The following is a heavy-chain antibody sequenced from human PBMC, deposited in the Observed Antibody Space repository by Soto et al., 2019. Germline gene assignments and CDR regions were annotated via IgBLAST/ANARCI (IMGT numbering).Heavy chain of an antibody. D-gene: IGHD6-19*01. Sequence: SETLSLTCAVYGESFSGYIWTWIRQTPGKGLQRIGQINHSGSAYYNPSLKSRVTISVHTSNSQFSLELSSVTAADTAVYYCARGLITGSHYSGGWYYFDSWGQGTQVTVSS. CDR1: GESFSGYI. CDR3: ARGLITGSHYSGGWYYFDS. V-gene: IGHV4-34*01. CDR2: INHSGSA. J-gene: IGHJ4*02.